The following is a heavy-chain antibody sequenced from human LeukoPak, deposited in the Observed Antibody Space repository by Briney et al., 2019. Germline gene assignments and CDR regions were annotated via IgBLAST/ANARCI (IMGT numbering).Heavy chain of an antibody. CDR3: VRDAGHQLSRRNYYAMDV. CDR2: IYHSGST. CDR1: GFTFTDYY. Sequence: PGGSLRLSCAVSGFTFTDYYMSWVRQPPGKGLEWIGEIYHSGSTNYNPSLKSRVTISVDISKNQYSLKVNPVTAADTAVYYCVRDAGHQLSRRNYYAMDVWGQGTTVTVSS. D-gene: IGHD2-2*01. V-gene: IGHV4-4*02. J-gene: IGHJ6*02.